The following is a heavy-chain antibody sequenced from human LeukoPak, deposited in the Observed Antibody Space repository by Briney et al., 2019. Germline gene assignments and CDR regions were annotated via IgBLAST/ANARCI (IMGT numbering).Heavy chain of an antibody. CDR2: GYYSGTT. CDR1: GGSIKGNY. CDR3: AREGDPGSGYNYGNWLDP. Sequence: SETLSLTCTVSGGSIKGNYWSWIRQPPGKGLEWIGYGYYSGTTNYNPSFKSRVTISLDTSKSQFSLKLRFVTTADTAVYYCAREGDPGSGYNYGNWLDPWGQGTLVTVSS. J-gene: IGHJ5*02. V-gene: IGHV4-59*01. D-gene: IGHD5-24*01.